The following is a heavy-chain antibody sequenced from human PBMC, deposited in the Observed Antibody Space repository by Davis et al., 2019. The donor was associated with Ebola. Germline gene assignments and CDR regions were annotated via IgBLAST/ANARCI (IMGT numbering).Heavy chain of an antibody. V-gene: IGHV1-2*02. J-gene: IGHJ6*02. CDR2: INPKSGVT. CDR3: ARGSVAGTWHYGMAV. D-gene: IGHD6-19*01. CDR1: GYTFTGYH. Sequence: AASVKVSCKASGYTFTGYHSHWVRQAPRQGLQWMGWINPKSGVTEYAQKFQGRVTMTRDTSINTAYMELSGLTSDDTAVYYCARGSVAGTWHYGMAVWGQGTTVTVSS.